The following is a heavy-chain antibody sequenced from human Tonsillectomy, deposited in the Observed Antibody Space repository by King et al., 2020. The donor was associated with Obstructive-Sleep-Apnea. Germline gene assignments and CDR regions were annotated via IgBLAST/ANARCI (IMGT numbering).Heavy chain of an antibody. CDR2: IKSKTDGGTT. D-gene: IGHD2-15*01. CDR1: GFTFSNAW. V-gene: IGHV3-15*01. CDR3: TTDRIVVVAAKAFDI. J-gene: IGHJ3*02. Sequence: VQLVESGGGLVKPGGSLRLSCAASGFTFSNAWMSWVRQAPGKGLEWVVRIKSKTDGGTTDYVAPVKGRFTISREDSKNTLYLQMNSLKTEDTAVYYCTTDRIVVVAAKAFDIWGQGTMVTVSS.